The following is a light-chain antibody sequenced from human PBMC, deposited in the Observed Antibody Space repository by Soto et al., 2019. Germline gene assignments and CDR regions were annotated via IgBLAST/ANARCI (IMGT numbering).Light chain of an antibody. Sequence: DIQMTPSPSSLSASVGDRVTITCRASQSISSYLNWYQQKPGKAPKLLIYAASSLQSGVPSRFSGSGPGTDFTLTISSLQPEAFATYYCQQSYSTPTFGQGTRLEIK. CDR1: QSISSY. J-gene: IGKJ5*01. CDR3: QQSYSTPT. V-gene: IGKV1-39*01. CDR2: AAS.